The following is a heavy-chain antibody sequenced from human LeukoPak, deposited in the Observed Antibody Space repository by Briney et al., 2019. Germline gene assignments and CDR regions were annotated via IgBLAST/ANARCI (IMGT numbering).Heavy chain of an antibody. V-gene: IGHV3-66*01. D-gene: IGHD6-13*01. J-gene: IGHJ5*02. CDR3: ARGLKAAAGKGPWFDP. CDR1: GFTVSSNY. Sequence: PGGSLRLSCAASGFTVSSNYMSWVRQAPGKGLEWVSVIYSGGSTYYADSVKGRFTISRDNSKNTLYLQMNSLRAEDTAVYYCARGLKAAAGKGPWFDPWGQGTLVTVSS. CDR2: IYSGGST.